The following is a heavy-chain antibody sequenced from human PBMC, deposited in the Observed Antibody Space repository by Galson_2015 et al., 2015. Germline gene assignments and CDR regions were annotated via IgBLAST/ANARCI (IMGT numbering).Heavy chain of an antibody. V-gene: IGHV3-23*01. J-gene: IGHJ4*02. D-gene: IGHD2/OR15-2a*01. Sequence: LEWVSTISGSGGSTYYADSVKGRFTISRDNSKNTLYLQMNSLRAEDTAVYYCAKGGNSVTEGIDYWGQGTLVTVSS. CDR2: ISGSGGST. CDR3: AKGGNSVTEGIDY.